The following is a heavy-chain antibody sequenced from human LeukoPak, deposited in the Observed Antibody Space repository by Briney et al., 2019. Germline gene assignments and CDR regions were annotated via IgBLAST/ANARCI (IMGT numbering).Heavy chain of an antibody. CDR1: GYTLTGLS. J-gene: IGHJ4*02. D-gene: IGHD6-13*01. Sequence: ASVKVSCKVSGYTLTGLSMHWVRQAPGKGLEWMGGFDPEDGETIYAQKFQGRVTMTEDTSTDTAYMELSSLRSEDTAVYYCATDQGNEGIAAAGTYDSWGQGTLVTVSS. CDR2: FDPEDGET. V-gene: IGHV1-24*01. CDR3: ATDQGNEGIAAAGTYDS.